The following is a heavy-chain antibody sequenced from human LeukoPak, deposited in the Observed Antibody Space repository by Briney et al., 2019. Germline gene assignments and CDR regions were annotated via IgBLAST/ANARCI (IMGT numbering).Heavy chain of an antibody. D-gene: IGHD3-3*01. CDR2: IIPIFGTA. Sequence: SVKVSCKASGGTFSSYAISWVRQAPGQGLEWMGRIIPIFGTANYAQKFQGRVTITTDESTSTAYMELSSLRSEDTAVYYCARDPTYYDFWSGSDYWGQGTLVTVSS. J-gene: IGHJ4*02. CDR3: ARDPTYYDFWSGSDY. CDR1: GGTFSSYA. V-gene: IGHV1-69*05.